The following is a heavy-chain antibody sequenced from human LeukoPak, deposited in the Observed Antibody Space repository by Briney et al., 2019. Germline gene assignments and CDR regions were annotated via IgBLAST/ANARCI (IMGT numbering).Heavy chain of an antibody. D-gene: IGHD3-3*02. CDR2: INHSGST. CDR1: GGSFGGYY. CDR3: ARVIRRYYYYYMDV. V-gene: IGHV4-34*01. Sequence: SETLSLTCAVYGGSFGGYYWSWIRQPPGKGLEWIGEINHSGSTNYNPSLKSRVTISVDTSKNQFSLKLSSVTAADTAVYYCARVIRRYYYYYMDVWGKGTTVTVSS. J-gene: IGHJ6*03.